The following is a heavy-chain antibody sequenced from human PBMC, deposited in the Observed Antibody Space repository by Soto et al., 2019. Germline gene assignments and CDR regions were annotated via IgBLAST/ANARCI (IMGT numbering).Heavy chain of an antibody. CDR3: ARDWELGF. V-gene: IGHV1-46*01. J-gene: IGHJ4*02. CDR2: TSPSGGTT. D-gene: IGHD1-26*01. Sequence: SGGGVVQPGRSLRLSCAASGFTFSSYGMHWVRQAPGKGLEWVGMTSPSGGTTGYAQKFQGRVTMTRDTSTSTVYMELSSLTSEDTAVYYCARDWELGFWGQGTLVTVSS. CDR1: GFTFSSYG.